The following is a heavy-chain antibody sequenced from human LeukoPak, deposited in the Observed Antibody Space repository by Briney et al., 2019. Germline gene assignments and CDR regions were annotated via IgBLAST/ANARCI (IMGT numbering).Heavy chain of an antibody. CDR3: AKDKHYDFCSGYLPDY. D-gene: IGHD3-3*01. CDR1: LVSLSSYA. CDR2: ICGRGSST. V-gene: IGHV3-23*01. Sequence: PGGSLRLSPAPPLVSLSSYAMSWVRQALGKGGEWVSAICGRGSSTYYADTVKGQFTISIDKSKITLYLQLNSLRAEDAAVYDCAKDKHYDFCSGYLPDYWGQGTLVTVSS. J-gene: IGHJ4*02.